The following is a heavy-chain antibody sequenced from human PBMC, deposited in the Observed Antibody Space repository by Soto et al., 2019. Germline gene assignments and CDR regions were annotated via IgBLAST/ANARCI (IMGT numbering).Heavy chain of an antibody. Sequence: ASVKVSCKASGYTLTSYVMHWVRQAPGQRLEWMGWINPGSGNTKYSQNLQGRVTITRDTSASTAYMELSSLRSEDTAVYYCARVPRGRYEILSDWCQGTLVTVSS. J-gene: IGHJ4*02. D-gene: IGHD3-9*01. CDR1: GYTLTSYV. CDR2: INPGSGNT. V-gene: IGHV1-3*01. CDR3: ARVPRGRYEILSD.